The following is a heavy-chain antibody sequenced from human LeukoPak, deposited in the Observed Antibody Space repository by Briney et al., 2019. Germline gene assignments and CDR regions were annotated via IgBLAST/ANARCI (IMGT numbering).Heavy chain of an antibody. CDR2: ISAYNGNT. J-gene: IGHJ4*02. Sequence: ASVKVSCKASGYTFTSYGISWVRQAPGQGLEWMRWISAYNGNTNYAQKLQGRVTMTTDTSTSTAYMELRSLRSDDTAVYYCAREPGYCSSTSCYRYFDYWGQGTLVTVSS. CDR1: GYTFTSYG. D-gene: IGHD2-2*01. V-gene: IGHV1-18*04. CDR3: AREPGYCSSTSCYRYFDY.